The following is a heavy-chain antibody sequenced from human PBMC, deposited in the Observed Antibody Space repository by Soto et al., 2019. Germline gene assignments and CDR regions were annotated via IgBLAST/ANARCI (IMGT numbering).Heavy chain of an antibody. CDR3: ARRARRDNWFDP. CDR2: IYYSGST. J-gene: IGHJ5*02. CDR1: GGSISSGGYY. V-gene: IGHV4-31*03. D-gene: IGHD6-6*01. Sequence: QVQLQESGPGLVKPSQTLSLTCTVSGGSISSGGYYWSWMRQHPGKGLEWIGYIYYSGSTYYNPSLTSRVTISVDTSKNQFSLKLGYVTAADTAVYYCARRARRDNWFDPWGQGTLVTVSS.